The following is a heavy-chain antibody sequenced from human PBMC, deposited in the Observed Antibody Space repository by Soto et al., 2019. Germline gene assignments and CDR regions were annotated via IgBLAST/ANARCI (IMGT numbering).Heavy chain of an antibody. CDR1: GYTFTNYY. D-gene: IGHD3-3*01. Sequence: QVQLVQSGAEVKKPGASVKVSCEASGYTFTNYYIYWVRQAPGQGLGWMGIINPSVGSTTYAQKFQGRVTLTRDMSTSTVYMELSSLRSEDAAVYYCARDLKHDFWSSSADYWGQGTLVTVSS. J-gene: IGHJ4*02. CDR2: INPSVGST. CDR3: ARDLKHDFWSSSADY. V-gene: IGHV1-46*01.